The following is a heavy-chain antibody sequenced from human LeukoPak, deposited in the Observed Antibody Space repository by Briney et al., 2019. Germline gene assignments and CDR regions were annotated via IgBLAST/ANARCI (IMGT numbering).Heavy chain of an antibody. CDR1: GXIFSSYG. CDR3: AKDHSGSYYPNWFDP. J-gene: IGHJ5*02. CDR2: ISYDESNK. Sequence: GRSLRLSCAAYGXIFSSYGMHWVRQAPGKGLEWVAVISYDESNKYYADSVKGRFTISRDNSKNTLYLQMNSLRAENTAVYYCAKDHSGSYYPNWFDPWGQGTRVTVSS. V-gene: IGHV3-30*18. D-gene: IGHD3-10*01.